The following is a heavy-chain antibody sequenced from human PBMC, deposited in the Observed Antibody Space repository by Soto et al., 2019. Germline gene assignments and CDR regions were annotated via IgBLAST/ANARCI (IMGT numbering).Heavy chain of an antibody. CDR1: GYTFSSYA. CDR2: IIPMFGTA. Sequence: SVKISCKASGYTFSSYAISWVRQAPGQGLEWMGGIIPMFGTADYAQKFQGRVTITADESTSTAYMELSSLRSDDTAVYYCATMKGGSQYYYYGMDVWGQGTTVTVSS. V-gene: IGHV1-69*13. J-gene: IGHJ6*02. CDR3: ATMKGGSQYYYYGMDV. D-gene: IGHD3-10*01.